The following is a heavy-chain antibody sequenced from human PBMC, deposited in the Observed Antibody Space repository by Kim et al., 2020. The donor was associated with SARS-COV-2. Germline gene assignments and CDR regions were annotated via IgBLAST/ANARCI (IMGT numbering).Heavy chain of an antibody. CDR3: ERVGMSLGRAFDI. Sequence: GGSLRLSCAASGFTVSSNYMSWVRQAPGKGLEWVSVIYSGGSTYYADSVKGRLTISRDNSKNTLYLQMNSLRAEDTAVYYCERVGMSLGRAFDIWGQGTMVTVSS. V-gene: IGHV3-66*01. D-gene: IGHD3-10*01. J-gene: IGHJ3*02. CDR2: IYSGGST. CDR1: GFTVSSNY.